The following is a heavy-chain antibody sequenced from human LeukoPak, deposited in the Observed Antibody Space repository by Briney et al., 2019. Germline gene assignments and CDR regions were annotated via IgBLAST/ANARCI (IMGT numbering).Heavy chain of an antibody. V-gene: IGHV3-33*01. D-gene: IGHD2-2*01. CDR3: ARGSVEDIVVVPAARPYYYYGMDV. CDR2: IWYDGSNK. J-gene: IGHJ6*02. CDR1: GFTFSSYG. Sequence: GGSLRLSCAASGFTFSSYGTHWVRQAPGKGLEWVAVIWYDGSNKYYADSVKGRFTISRDNSKNTLYLQMNSLRAEDTAVYYCARGSVEDIVVVPAARPYYYYGMDVWGQGTTVTVSS.